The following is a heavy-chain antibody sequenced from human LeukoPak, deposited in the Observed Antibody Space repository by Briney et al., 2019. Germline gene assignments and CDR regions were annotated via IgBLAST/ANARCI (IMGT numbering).Heavy chain of an antibody. Sequence: GGSLRLSRTASGFTFGDYAMSWFRQAPGKGLEWVGFIRSKAFGGTADYAASVKGRFSISRDDSKSIAYLQMNSLKTEDTAVYYCARRAGFSAGDAFDIWGQGTMVTVSS. CDR2: IRSKAFGGTA. V-gene: IGHV3-49*03. D-gene: IGHD3-3*02. CDR1: GFTFGDYA. CDR3: ARRAGFSAGDAFDI. J-gene: IGHJ3*02.